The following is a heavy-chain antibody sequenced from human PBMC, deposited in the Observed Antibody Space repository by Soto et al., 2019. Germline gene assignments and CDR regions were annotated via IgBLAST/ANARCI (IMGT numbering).Heavy chain of an antibody. CDR2: IYSGGST. D-gene: IGHD2-2*01. V-gene: IGHV3-66*01. CDR3: ARDQYCSSTSCYDG. CDR1: GFIFSSYW. Sequence: GGSLRLSCAASGFIFSSYWMHWVRQAPGKGLEWVSVIYSGGSTYYADSVKGRFTISRDNSKNTLYLQMNSLRAEDTAVYYCARDQYCSSTSCYDGWGQGT. J-gene: IGHJ4*02.